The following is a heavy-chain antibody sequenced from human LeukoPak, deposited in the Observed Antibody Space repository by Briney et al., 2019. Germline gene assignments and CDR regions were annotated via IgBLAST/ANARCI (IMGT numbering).Heavy chain of an antibody. CDR2: ISSNGGST. J-gene: IGHJ6*02. Sequence: PGGSLRLSCSASGFTFSRYAMHWVRQAPGKGLEYVSAISSNGGSTYYADSVKGRFTISRDNAKNSLYLQMNSLRAEDTAVYYCARDRRGDSSGYYYGMDVWGQGTTVTVSS. CDR1: GFTFSRYA. CDR3: ARDRRGDSSGYYYGMDV. V-gene: IGHV3-64*04. D-gene: IGHD3-22*01.